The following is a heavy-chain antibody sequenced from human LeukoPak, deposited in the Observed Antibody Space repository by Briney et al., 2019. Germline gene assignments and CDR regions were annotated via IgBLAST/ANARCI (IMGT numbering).Heavy chain of an antibody. Sequence: NPSETLSLTCTVSGGSISSSSYYWGWIRQPPGKGLEWIGSIYYSGSTYYNPSLKSRVTISVDTSKNQFSLKLSSVTAEDTAVYYCASSLHDIAYFDFWGQGILVTVSS. J-gene: IGHJ4*02. V-gene: IGHV4-39*07. CDR2: IYYSGST. D-gene: IGHD3-9*01. CDR1: GGSISSSSYY. CDR3: ASSLHDIAYFDF.